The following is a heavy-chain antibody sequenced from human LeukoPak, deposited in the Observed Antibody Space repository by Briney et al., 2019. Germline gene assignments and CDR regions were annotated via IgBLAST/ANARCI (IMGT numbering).Heavy chain of an antibody. CDR2: FHHGGST. CDR3: ARANYEWYFDL. Sequence: PSETLSLTCAVSDYSISSGYYWGWIRQPPGKGLEWIGSFHHGGSTDYNPSLKSRVTISVDTSKHQFSLKLSSVTASDTAVYYCARANYEWYFDLWGRGTLVTVP. D-gene: IGHD3-22*01. J-gene: IGHJ2*01. V-gene: IGHV4-38-2*01. CDR1: DYSISSGYY.